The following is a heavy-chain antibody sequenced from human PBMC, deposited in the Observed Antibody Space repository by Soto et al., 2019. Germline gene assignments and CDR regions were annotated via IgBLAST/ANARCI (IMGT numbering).Heavy chain of an antibody. Sequence: PGGSLRLSCAASGFTFSSYSMNWVRQAPGKGLEWVSYISSSSSTIYYADSVKGRFTISRDNAKNSLYLQMNSLRAEDTAVYYCASLMRIAVAGPWGQGTLVTVSS. CDR3: ASLMRIAVAGP. CDR1: GFTFSSYS. CDR2: ISSSSSTI. J-gene: IGHJ5*02. V-gene: IGHV3-48*01. D-gene: IGHD6-19*01.